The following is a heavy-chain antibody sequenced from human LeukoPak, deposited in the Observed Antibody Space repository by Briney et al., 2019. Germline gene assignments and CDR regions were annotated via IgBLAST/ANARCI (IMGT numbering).Heavy chain of an antibody. CDR1: GYTFTSYD. D-gene: IGHD1-26*01. V-gene: IGHV1-8*03. J-gene: IGHJ6*03. CDR3: ARESVGATYYYYYYMDV. CDR2: MNPNSGNT. Sequence: VASVKVSCKASGYTFTSYDFNWVRQATGQGLEWMGWMNPNSGNTGYAQKFQGRVTITRNTSISTAYMELSSLRSEDTAVYYCARESVGATYYYYYYMDVWGKGTTVTVSS.